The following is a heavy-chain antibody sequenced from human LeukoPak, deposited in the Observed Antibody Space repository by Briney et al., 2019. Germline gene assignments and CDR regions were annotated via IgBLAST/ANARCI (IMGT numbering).Heavy chain of an antibody. Sequence: PGGSLRLSCAASGFTFSSHAMSWIRQAPGKGLEWVSSISSSSSYIYYADSVKGRFTISRDNAKNSLYLQMNSLRAEDTAVYYCARDTNVDSFFDYWGQGTLVTVSS. CDR1: GFTFSSHA. J-gene: IGHJ4*02. CDR2: ISSSSSYI. CDR3: ARDTNVDSFFDY. D-gene: IGHD4-17*01. V-gene: IGHV3-21*01.